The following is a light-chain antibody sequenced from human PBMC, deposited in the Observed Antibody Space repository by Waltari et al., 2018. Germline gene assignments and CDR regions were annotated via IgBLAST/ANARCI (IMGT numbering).Light chain of an antibody. V-gene: IGLV3-25*03. J-gene: IGLJ2*01. CDR2: KDT. CDR3: QSADSSGAVV. CDR1: ALSKQY. Sequence: SFELTQPPSLSVSPGQTARITCSGDALSKQYAHWHQQRPGLAPVLVIYKDTERPSGIPGRCPGSSSGTTVTLTIRGVQAEDAADYYCQSADSSGAVVFGGGTKLTVL.